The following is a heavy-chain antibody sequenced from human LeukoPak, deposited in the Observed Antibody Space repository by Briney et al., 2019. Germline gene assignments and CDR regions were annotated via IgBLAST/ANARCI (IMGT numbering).Heavy chain of an antibody. J-gene: IGHJ4*02. Sequence: ASVKVSCKASGGTFSSYAISWVRQAPGQGLEWMGGIIPIFGTANYAQKFQGRVTITADKSTSTAYMELSSLRSEDTAVYYCAREDEDIVVVPAAGGSYFDYWGQGTLVTVSS. V-gene: IGHV1-69*06. D-gene: IGHD2-2*01. CDR1: GGTFSSYA. CDR3: AREDEDIVVVPAAGGSYFDY. CDR2: IIPIFGTA.